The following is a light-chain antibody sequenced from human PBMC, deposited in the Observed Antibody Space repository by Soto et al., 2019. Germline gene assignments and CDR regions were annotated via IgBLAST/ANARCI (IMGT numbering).Light chain of an antibody. J-gene: IGKJ1*01. CDR3: QQYGSSPWR. CDR2: GAS. V-gene: IGKV3-20*01. CDR1: QSVSSSY. Sequence: EIVLTQSPGTLSLSPGERATLSCRASQSVSSSYLAWYQQKPGQAPRPLIHGASSRAIGIQASFSGSGSWTDLTLTIGTLEPEGLAVYYCQQYGSSPWRFGQGTKVVI.